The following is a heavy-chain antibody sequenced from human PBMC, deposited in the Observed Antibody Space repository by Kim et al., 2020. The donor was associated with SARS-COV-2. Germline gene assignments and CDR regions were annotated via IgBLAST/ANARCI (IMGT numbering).Heavy chain of an antibody. Sequence: SVTVSCKASGGTFSGLAINWVRQAPGQRLEWMGGIIPMSGKANYTQKFQGRVTMTADESTSTAYMELRSLRFDDTAVYYCASPWPPGKYWGQGTLVTVSS. D-gene: IGHD3-10*01. CDR3: ASPWPPGKY. J-gene: IGHJ4*02. V-gene: IGHV1-69*13. CDR2: IIPMSGKA. CDR1: GGTFSGLA.